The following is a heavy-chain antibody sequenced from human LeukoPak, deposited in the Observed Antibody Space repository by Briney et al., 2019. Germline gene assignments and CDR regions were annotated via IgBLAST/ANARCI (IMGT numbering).Heavy chain of an antibody. D-gene: IGHD6-19*01. CDR3: ATVPGIAVAGSNWFDP. V-gene: IGHV1-24*01. CDR1: GYTFSNYY. J-gene: IGHJ5*02. CDR2: FDPEDGET. Sequence: ASVKVSCKASGYTFSNYYLHWVRQAPGKGLEWMGGFDPEDGETIYAQKFQGRVTVTEDTSTDTAYMELSSLRSEDTAVYYCATVPGIAVAGSNWFDPWGQGTLVTVSS.